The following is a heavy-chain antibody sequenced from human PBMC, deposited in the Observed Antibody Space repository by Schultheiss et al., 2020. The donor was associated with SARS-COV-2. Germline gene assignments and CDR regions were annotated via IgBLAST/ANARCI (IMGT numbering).Heavy chain of an antibody. CDR1: GFTFDDYA. CDR3: ARLFWAAVYYFDY. CDR2: ISWNSGSI. Sequence: GGSLRLSCAASGFTFDDYAMHWVRQAPGKGLEWVSGISWNSGSIGYADSVKGRFTISRDNAKNSLYLQMNSLRAEDTAVYYCARLFWAAVYYFDYWGQGTLVTVSS. J-gene: IGHJ4*02. V-gene: IGHV3-9*01. D-gene: IGHD3-10*02.